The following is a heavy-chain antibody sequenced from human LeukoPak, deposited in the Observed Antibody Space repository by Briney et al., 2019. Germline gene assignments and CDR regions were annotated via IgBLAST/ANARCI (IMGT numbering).Heavy chain of an antibody. Sequence: PGGSLRLSCAASGFTFSSYKMNWVRQGPGKGLEWISYITTTDTTKYYTDSVKGRFTISRDNAKNSLYLQMHSLRAEDTAVYYCARGGFVFDIWGQGTVVTVSS. D-gene: IGHD3-10*01. J-gene: IGHJ3*02. CDR2: ITTTDTTK. CDR1: GFTFSSYK. V-gene: IGHV3-48*03. CDR3: ARGGFVFDI.